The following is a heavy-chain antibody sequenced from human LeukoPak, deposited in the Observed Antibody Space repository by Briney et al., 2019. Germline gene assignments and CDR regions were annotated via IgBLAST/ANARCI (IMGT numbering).Heavy chain of an antibody. CDR3: ARFRLSNYDILTGYYYYFDY. Sequence: GGSLRLSCAASGFTFSSYSMIWVRQAPGEGLEWVSSISGIGGYIYYAGSLKGRFTISRDNAKNSLYLQMNSLRAEDTAVYYCARFRLSNYDILTGYYYYFDYWGQGTLVTVSS. J-gene: IGHJ4*02. V-gene: IGHV3-21*01. CDR1: GFTFSSYS. CDR2: ISGIGGYI. D-gene: IGHD3-9*01.